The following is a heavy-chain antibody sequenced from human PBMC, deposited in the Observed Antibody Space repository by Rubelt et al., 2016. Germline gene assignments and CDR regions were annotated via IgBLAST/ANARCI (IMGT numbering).Heavy chain of an antibody. CDR3: AREGVKGSRKDGMDV. CDR2: ILPIFGTA. V-gene: IGHV1-69*01. D-gene: IGHD2-8*01. CDR1: GGTFSSSA. J-gene: IGHJ6*02. Sequence: QVQLVQSGAEVKKPGSSVKVSCTASGGTFSSSAISWVRQAPGHGLEWMGGILPIFGTANYAQKFPGRVTITADESTSTAYMELSSLRSEDTAVYYCAREGVKGSRKDGMDVWGQGTTVTVSS.